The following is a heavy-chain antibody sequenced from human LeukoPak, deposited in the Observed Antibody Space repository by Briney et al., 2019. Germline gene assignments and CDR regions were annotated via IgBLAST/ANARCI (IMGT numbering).Heavy chain of an antibody. D-gene: IGHD3-10*01. CDR1: GFTFSSYA. V-gene: IGHV3-23*01. Sequence: PGGSLRLSCAASGFTFSSYAMSWVRQAPGKGLEWVSGISYGGGTTYYADSVKGLFTLVGDTTNNTLYLQMNGLSADATALYSGAKALSGSSWGQGTLVTVSS. CDR2: ISYGGGTT. CDR3: AKALSGSS. J-gene: IGHJ4*02.